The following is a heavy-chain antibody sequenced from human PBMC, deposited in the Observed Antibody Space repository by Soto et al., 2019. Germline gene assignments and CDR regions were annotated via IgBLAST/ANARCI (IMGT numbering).Heavy chain of an antibody. D-gene: IGHD2-15*01. CDR1: GFTFSSYA. J-gene: IGHJ4*02. CDR2: ISYDGSNK. V-gene: IGHV3-30-3*01. Sequence: GGSLRLSCAASGFTFSSYAMHWVRQAPGKELEWVAVISYDGSNKYYADSVKGRFTISRDNSKNTLYLQMNSLRAEDTAVYYCARDLDRYCSGGSCYEIDYWGQGTLVTVSS. CDR3: ARDLDRYCSGGSCYEIDY.